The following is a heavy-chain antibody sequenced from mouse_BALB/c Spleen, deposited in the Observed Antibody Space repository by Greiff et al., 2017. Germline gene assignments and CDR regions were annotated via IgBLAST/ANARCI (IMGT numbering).Heavy chain of an antibody. CDR3: ARKDYGYYFDY. V-gene: IGHV1S81*02. CDR1: GYTFTSYW. Sequence: VQLQQPGAELVKPGASVKLSCKASGYTFTSYWMPWVKQRPGQGLEWIGEINPSNGRTNYNEKFKSKATLTVDKSSSTAYMQLSSLTSEDSAVYYCARKDYGYYFDYWGKGTTLTVSS. J-gene: IGHJ2*01. CDR2: INPSNGRT. D-gene: IGHD1-1*01.